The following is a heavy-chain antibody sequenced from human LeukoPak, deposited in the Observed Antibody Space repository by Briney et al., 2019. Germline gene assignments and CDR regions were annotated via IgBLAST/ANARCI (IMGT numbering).Heavy chain of an antibody. Sequence: ASVKVSCKASGYTFTTYDIPWGRQAPGHRLEWMGWMNPKSGKTAYAQKFQGRVTITRNTSISKAYMELSSLRCEDTAVYYCAREDYYGSGSNDYWGQGTLGTVSS. CDR2: MNPKSGKT. CDR3: AREDYYGSGSNDY. CDR1: GYTFTTYD. D-gene: IGHD3-22*01. J-gene: IGHJ4*02. V-gene: IGHV1-8*03.